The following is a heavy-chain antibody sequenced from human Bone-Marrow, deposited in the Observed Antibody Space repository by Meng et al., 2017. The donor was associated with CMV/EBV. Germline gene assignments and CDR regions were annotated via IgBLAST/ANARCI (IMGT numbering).Heavy chain of an antibody. Sequence: GGSLRLSCAASGFTFSSYAMSWVRQAPGKGLEWVSAISGSGGSTYYADSVKGRFTISRDNSKNTLYLQMNSLRAEDTAVYYCAKAETLNIIEYFAFDICGQGTMVTVSS. V-gene: IGHV3-23*01. CDR3: AKAETLNIIEYFAFDI. CDR1: GFTFSSYA. CDR2: ISGSGGST. J-gene: IGHJ3*02. D-gene: IGHD3-10*01.